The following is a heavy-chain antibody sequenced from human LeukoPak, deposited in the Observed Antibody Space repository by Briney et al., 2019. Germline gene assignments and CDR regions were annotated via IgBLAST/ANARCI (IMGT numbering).Heavy chain of an antibody. V-gene: IGHV1-69*05. CDR1: GGTFSSYA. Sequence: ASVKVSCKASGGTFSSYAISWVRQAPGQGLEWMGGIIPIFGTANYAQKFQGRVTITTDESTSTAYMELSSLRSEDTAVYYCAGGEPVDCSSTSCYMDYYYYYMDVWGKGTTVTVSS. CDR2: IIPIFGTA. D-gene: IGHD2-2*01. CDR3: AGGEPVDCSSTSCYMDYYYYYMDV. J-gene: IGHJ6*03.